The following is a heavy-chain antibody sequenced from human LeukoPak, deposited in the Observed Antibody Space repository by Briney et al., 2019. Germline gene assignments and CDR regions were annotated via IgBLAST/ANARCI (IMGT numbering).Heavy chain of an antibody. Sequence: GGSLRLSCAASGFTFSSYSMNWVRQAPGKGLEWVSGISGSGGSTYYADSVKGRLTISRDNSKITLYLQMNSLTVEDTAVYYCAKEDSGTYPPVYYYYGMDVWGQGTTVTVSS. CDR1: GFTFSSYS. D-gene: IGHD1-26*01. J-gene: IGHJ6*02. CDR3: AKEDSGTYPPVYYYYGMDV. CDR2: ISGSGGST. V-gene: IGHV3-23*01.